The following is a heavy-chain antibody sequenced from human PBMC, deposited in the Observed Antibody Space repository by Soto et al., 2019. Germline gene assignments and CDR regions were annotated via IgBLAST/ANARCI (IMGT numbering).Heavy chain of an antibody. CDR3: ARDGSTSWYSYDYHGMDV. Sequence: EVQLVESGGGLVQPGGSLRLSCAASGLTFRTYWLSWVRQVPGKGLEWVANINLDGSEKNYVDSVKGRFTISRDNARNSLYLHMSSLRSEDTALYYGARDGSTSWYSYDYHGMDVWGQGTMVTVSS. V-gene: IGHV3-7*05. D-gene: IGHD5-18*01. CDR2: INLDGSEK. CDR1: GLTFRTYW. J-gene: IGHJ6*01.